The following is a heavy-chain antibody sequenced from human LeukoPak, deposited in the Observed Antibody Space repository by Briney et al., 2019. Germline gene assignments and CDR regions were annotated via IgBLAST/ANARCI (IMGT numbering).Heavy chain of an antibody. J-gene: IGHJ5*02. CDR3: ARVRPSITVVRGVMSWFDP. CDR1: GYTFTGYH. D-gene: IGHD3-10*01. Sequence: ASVKVSCKASGYTFTGYHMHWVRQAPGQGLEWMGWINPNSGGTNYAQKFQGRVTMTRDTSISTAYMELSRLRSDDTAVYYCARVRPSITVVRGVMSWFDPWGQGTLVTVSS. V-gene: IGHV1-2*02. CDR2: INPNSGGT.